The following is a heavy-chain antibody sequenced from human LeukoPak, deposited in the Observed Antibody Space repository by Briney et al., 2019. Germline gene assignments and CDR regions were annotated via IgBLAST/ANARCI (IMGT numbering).Heavy chain of an antibody. D-gene: IGHD3-22*01. J-gene: IGHJ5*02. CDR3: ARGRYYDSSGYYYDWSDP. V-gene: IGHV4-31*03. CDR1: GGSISSGGYY. CDR2: IYYSGST. Sequence: PSETLSLTCTVSGGSISSGGYYWSWIRQHPGKGLEWIGYIYYSGSTYYNPSLKSRVTISVDTSKNQFSLKLSPVTAADTAVYYCARGRYYDSSGYYYDWSDPWGQGTLVTVSS.